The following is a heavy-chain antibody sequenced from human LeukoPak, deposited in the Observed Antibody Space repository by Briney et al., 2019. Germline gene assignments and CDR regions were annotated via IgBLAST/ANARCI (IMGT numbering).Heavy chain of an antibody. CDR2: LSSSSTYI. D-gene: IGHD3-22*01. CDR3: ATTPKSYYYDSSGYYYDDLDY. CDR1: GFTFSSYS. Sequence: GGSLRLSCAASGFTFSSYSMNWVRQAPGKGLEWVPSLSSSSTYIYYADSVKGRFTIPRDNAKNSLYLQMNSLRAEDTAVYYCATTPKSYYYDSSGYYYDDLDYWGQGTLVTVSS. V-gene: IGHV3-21*01. J-gene: IGHJ4*02.